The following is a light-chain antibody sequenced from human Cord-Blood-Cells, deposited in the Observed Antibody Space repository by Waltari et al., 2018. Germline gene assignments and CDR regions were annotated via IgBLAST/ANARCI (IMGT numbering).Light chain of an antibody. CDR1: SSDVGGYNY. CDR2: DVS. Sequence: QSALTQPSSVSGSPGQSVTISCTGTSSDVGGYNYVSWYQPHPGKAPKRMIYDVSKRPSGVPDRFSGSKSGNTASLTISGLQAEDEADYYCCSYAGSYTYVFGTGTKVTVL. V-gene: IGLV2-11*01. CDR3: CSYAGSYTYV. J-gene: IGLJ1*01.